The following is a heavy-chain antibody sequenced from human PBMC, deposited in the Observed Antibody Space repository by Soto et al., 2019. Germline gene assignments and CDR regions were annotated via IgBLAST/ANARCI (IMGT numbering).Heavy chain of an antibody. CDR2: ISYDGSNK. CDR1: GFTFSSYA. Sequence: QVQLVESGGGVVQHGRSLRLSCAASGFTFSSYAMHWVRQAPGKGLEWVAVISYDGSNKYYADSVKGRFTISRDNSKNTLYLQMNSLRAEDTAVYYCAREVRDSSGYYLFDYWGQGTLVTVSS. V-gene: IGHV3-30-3*01. D-gene: IGHD3-22*01. CDR3: AREVRDSSGYYLFDY. J-gene: IGHJ4*02.